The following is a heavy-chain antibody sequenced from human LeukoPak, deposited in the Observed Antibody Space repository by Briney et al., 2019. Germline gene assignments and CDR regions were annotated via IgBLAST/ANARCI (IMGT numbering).Heavy chain of an antibody. V-gene: IGHV3-30*02. CDR3: AKAIHSSSSGVVDY. D-gene: IGHD6-6*01. Sequence: PGGSLRLSCAASGFTFSNYAMHWVRQAPGKGLEWVTFIRYDGSNKYYAESVKGRFTISRDNYKNTLYLQMSSLRAEDTAVYYCAKAIHSSSSGVVDYWGQGTLVTVSS. J-gene: IGHJ4*02. CDR2: IRYDGSNK. CDR1: GFTFSNYA.